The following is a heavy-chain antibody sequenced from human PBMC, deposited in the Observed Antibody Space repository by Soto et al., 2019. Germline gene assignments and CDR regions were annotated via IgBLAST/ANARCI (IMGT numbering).Heavy chain of an antibody. D-gene: IGHD4-17*01. CDR2: IYDSGTT. CDR1: GGSITGYY. Sequence: QVQLRESGPGLVRPSETLSLTCTVSGGSITGYYWSWIRQPPGKGLEWIGYIYDSGTTTYNAALKSRVTISADTSKIQFSLNLRSVTAADTAVFYCARRNYGEEGYFFDFWGQGLLVTVSS. J-gene: IGHJ4*02. CDR3: ARRNYGEEGYFFDF. V-gene: IGHV4-59*08.